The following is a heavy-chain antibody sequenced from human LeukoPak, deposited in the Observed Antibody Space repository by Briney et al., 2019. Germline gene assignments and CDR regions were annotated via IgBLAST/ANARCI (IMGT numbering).Heavy chain of an antibody. D-gene: IGHD7-27*01. Sequence: PGGSLRLSCAASGFTFSSYWMSWVRQAPGKGLEWVANIKQDGSEKYYVDSVKGRFTISRDNAKNSLYLQINSPTAEDTATYYCAKDGNWARFEDWGQGTLVTVSS. J-gene: IGHJ4*02. CDR3: AKDGNWARFED. CDR1: GFTFSSYW. CDR2: IKQDGSEK. V-gene: IGHV3-7*03.